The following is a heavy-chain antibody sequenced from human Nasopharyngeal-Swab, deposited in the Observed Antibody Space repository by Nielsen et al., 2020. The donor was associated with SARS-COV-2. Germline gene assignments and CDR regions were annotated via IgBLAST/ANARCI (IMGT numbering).Heavy chain of an antibody. V-gene: IGHV3-9*01. CDR1: GFTFDDYA. CDR3: AKAGGVAGEFYGMDV. Sequence: SLKISCAASGFTFDDYAMHWVRQAPGKGLEWVSGISWNSGSIGYADSVKGRFTISRDNAKNSLYLQMNSLRAEDTALYYCAKAGGVAGEFYGMDVWGQRTTVTVSS. J-gene: IGHJ6*02. CDR2: ISWNSGSI. D-gene: IGHD2-8*02.